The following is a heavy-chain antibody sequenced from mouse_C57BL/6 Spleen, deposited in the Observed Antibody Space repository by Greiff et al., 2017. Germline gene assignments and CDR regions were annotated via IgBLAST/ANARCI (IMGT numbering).Heavy chain of an antibody. CDR3: ARGYYGSSYFDY. V-gene: IGHV1-52*01. D-gene: IGHD1-1*01. J-gene: IGHJ4*01. Sequence: QQPGAELVRPGSSVKLSCKASGYTFTSYWVHWVKQRPIQGLEWIGNIDPSDSDTHYNQRFKDKTTLTVVKSASTDYRHLSSLKTEGSAVYYCARGYYGSSYFDYWGQGTSVTVSS. CDR1: GYTFTSYW. CDR2: IDPSDSDT.